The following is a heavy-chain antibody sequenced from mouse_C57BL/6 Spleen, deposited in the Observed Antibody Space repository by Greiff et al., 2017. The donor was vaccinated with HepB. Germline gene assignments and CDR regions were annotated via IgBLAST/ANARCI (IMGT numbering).Heavy chain of an antibody. D-gene: IGHD2-3*01. V-gene: IGHV1-64*01. CDR1: GYTFTSYW. CDR2: IHPNSGST. CDR3: AREGYYVKAMDY. J-gene: IGHJ4*01. Sequence: VQLVESGAELVKPGASVKLSCKASGYTFTSYWMHWVKQRPGQGLEWIGMIHPNSGSTNYNEKFKSKATLTVDKSSSTAYMQLSSLTSEDSAVYYCAREGYYVKAMDYWGQGTSVTVSS.